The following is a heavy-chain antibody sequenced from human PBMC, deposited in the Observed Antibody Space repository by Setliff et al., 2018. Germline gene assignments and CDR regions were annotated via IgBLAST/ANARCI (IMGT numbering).Heavy chain of an antibody. CDR1: GFVFITYA. D-gene: IGHD2-2*01. CDR2: ISGYYNKT. V-gene: IGHV1-18*01. J-gene: IGHJ4*02. Sequence: ASVKVSCKASGFVFITYAITWVRQAPGQGLEWMGWISGYYNKTNYAQKFQDRVTMTTDTSTGIAYMELRSLKSDDTAVYYCARGPLDFVVVPAAAKFDSWGQGTLVTVSS. CDR3: ARGPLDFVVVPAAAKFDS.